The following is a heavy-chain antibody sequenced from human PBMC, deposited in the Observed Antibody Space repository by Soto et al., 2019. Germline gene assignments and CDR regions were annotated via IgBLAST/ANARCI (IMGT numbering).Heavy chain of an antibody. D-gene: IGHD5-12*01. CDR3: ASHPIVATTITFDY. V-gene: IGHV4-59*08. CDR2: IYYSGST. Sequence: QVQLQESGPGLVKPSETLSLTCTVSGGSISSYYWSWIRQPPGKGLEWIGYIYYSGSTNYNPSLKSRVTISVDTSKNPFPLKLSSVTAADTAVYYCASHPIVATTITFDYWGQGTLVTVSS. J-gene: IGHJ4*02. CDR1: GGSISSYY.